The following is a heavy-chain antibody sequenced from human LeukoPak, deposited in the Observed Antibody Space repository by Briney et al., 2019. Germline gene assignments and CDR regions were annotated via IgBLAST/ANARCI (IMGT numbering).Heavy chain of an antibody. CDR3: ASSNNWSEFDY. CDR2: ITGSGDSA. V-gene: IGHV3-23*01. D-gene: IGHD1-1*01. J-gene: IGHJ4*02. Sequence: GGSLRLSCAASGFTFSSYSMNWVRQAPGKGLEWVSAITGSGDSAYYSDSVKGRFTISRDQSKSTVYLQMNSLRAEDTALYYCASSNNWSEFDYWGQGTLVTVSS. CDR1: GFTFSSYS.